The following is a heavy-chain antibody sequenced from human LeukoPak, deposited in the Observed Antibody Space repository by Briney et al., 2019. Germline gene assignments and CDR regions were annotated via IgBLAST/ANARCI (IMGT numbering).Heavy chain of an antibody. Sequence: ASVKVSCKASGYTFTGYYMHWVRQAPGQGLEWMGWINPNSGGTNYAQKFQGRVTMTRDTSISTAYMELSRLRSDDTAVYYCARGPRGYSYGSVYYFDYWGQGTLVTASS. CDR2: INPNSGGT. D-gene: IGHD5-18*01. CDR3: ARGPRGYSYGSVYYFDY. J-gene: IGHJ4*02. V-gene: IGHV1-2*02. CDR1: GYTFTGYY.